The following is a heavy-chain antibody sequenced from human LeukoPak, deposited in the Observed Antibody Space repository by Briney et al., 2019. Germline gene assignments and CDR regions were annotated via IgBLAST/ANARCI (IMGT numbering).Heavy chain of an antibody. V-gene: IGHV1-8*01. J-gene: IGHJ5*01. Sequence: VASVKVSCKASGYTFTNYDINWVRQAPGQGLEWMGWINPNSGDTGYAENFQGRVTMTRDTSTSTAYMELTSLTSDDTAMFYCARTGMGGNVWIDSWGQGTLVTVSS. CDR3: ARTGMGGNVWIDS. D-gene: IGHD1-26*01. CDR2: INPNSGDT. CDR1: GYTFTNYD.